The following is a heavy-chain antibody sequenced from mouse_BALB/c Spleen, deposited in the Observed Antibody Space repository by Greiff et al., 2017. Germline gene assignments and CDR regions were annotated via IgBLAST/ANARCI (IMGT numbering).Heavy chain of an antibody. CDR2: IYPGDGDT. CDR1: GYTFTSYW. D-gene: IGHD2-1*01. Sequence: QVQLKQSGAELARPGASVKLSCKASGYTFTSYWMQWVKQRPGQGLEWIGAIYPGDGDTRYTQKFKGKATLTADKSSSTAYMQLSSLASEDSAVYYCARGNYWYFDVWGAGTTVTVSS. J-gene: IGHJ1*01. V-gene: IGHV1-87*01. CDR3: ARGNYWYFDV.